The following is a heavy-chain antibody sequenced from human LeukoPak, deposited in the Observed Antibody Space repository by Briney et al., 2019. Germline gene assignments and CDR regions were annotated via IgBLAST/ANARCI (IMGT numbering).Heavy chain of an antibody. Sequence: ASVKVSCKASGYTFTSYGISWVRQAPGQGLEWMGWISAYNGNTNYAQKLQGRVTMTTDTSTSTAYMELRSLRSDDTAVYYCARDTSDSSGYYYYYYYYYGMDVWGQGTTVTVSS. CDR3: ARDTSDSSGYYYYYYYYYGMDV. CDR2: ISAYNGNT. CDR1: GYTFTSYG. V-gene: IGHV1-18*01. J-gene: IGHJ6*02. D-gene: IGHD3-22*01.